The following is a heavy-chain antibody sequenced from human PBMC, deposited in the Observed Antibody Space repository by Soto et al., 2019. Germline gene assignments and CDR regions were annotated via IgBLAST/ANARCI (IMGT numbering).Heavy chain of an antibody. CDR3: ARADRGAPIT. Sequence: PSETLSLTCTVSGGSISSYYWSWIRQPPGKGLGWIGYIYYSGSTNYNPSLKSRVTISVDTSKNQFSLKLSSVTAADTAVYYCARADRGAPITWGQGTLVTVSS. V-gene: IGHV4-59*13. CDR2: IYYSGST. D-gene: IGHD3-10*01. J-gene: IGHJ5*02. CDR1: GGSISSYY.